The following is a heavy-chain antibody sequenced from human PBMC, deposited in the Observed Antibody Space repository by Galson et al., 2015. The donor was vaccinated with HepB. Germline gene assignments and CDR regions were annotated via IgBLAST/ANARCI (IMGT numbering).Heavy chain of an antibody. D-gene: IGHD4-17*01. Sequence: SLRLSCAASGFTFGSYWMHWVRQAPGKGLVWVSRINSDGSSTSYADSVKGRFTISRDNAKNTLYPQMNSLRAEDTAVYYCARSLDGDYPGSPPDYWGQGTLVTVSS. CDR1: GFTFGSYW. V-gene: IGHV3-74*01. CDR2: INSDGSST. J-gene: IGHJ4*02. CDR3: ARSLDGDYPGSPPDY.